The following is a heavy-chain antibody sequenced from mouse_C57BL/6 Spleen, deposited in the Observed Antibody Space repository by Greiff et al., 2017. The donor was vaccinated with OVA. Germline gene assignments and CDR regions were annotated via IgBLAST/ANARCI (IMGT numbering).Heavy chain of an antibody. J-gene: IGHJ2*01. CDR1: GFTFSSYG. CDR3: ARHELGLYYFDY. CDR2: ISSGGSYT. D-gene: IGHD4-1*01. V-gene: IGHV5-6*01. Sequence: EVKLMESGGDLVKPGGSLKLSCAASGFTFSSYGMSWVRQTPDKRLEWVATISSGGSYTYYPDSVKGRFTISRDNAKNTLDLQRSSLKSEDTAMYYCARHELGLYYFDYWGQGTTLTVSS.